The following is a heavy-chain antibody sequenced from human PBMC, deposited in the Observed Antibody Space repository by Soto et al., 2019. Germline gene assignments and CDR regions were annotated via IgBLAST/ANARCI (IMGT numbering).Heavy chain of an antibody. CDR1: GESISSRSYY. CDR3: ARKRTTVVTQAYFDH. CDR2: IYYSGRT. D-gene: IGHD2-21*02. J-gene: IGHJ4*02. V-gene: IGHV4-39*01. Sequence: PXATLSLTCIVSGESISSRSYYWGWIRQPPGKGLEWIGSIYYSGRTYYNPSFKSRVTISIDTSKNQFSLKLSSVTATDTAVYYCARKRTTVVTQAYFDHWGQGALVTVSS.